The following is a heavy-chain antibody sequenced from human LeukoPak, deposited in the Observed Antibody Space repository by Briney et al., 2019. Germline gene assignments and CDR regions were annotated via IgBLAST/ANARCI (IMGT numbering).Heavy chain of an antibody. CDR3: AKGGWPSAFDI. J-gene: IGHJ3*02. CDR1: GFTFSSYA. Sequence: GGSLRLSCSASGFTFSSYAMSWVRQAPGKGLEWVTAISGSGASTYYADSVKGRLTISRDNSKNTLYLQMNSLRAKDTAVYYCAKGGWPSAFDIWGQGTMVTVSS. D-gene: IGHD6-19*01. V-gene: IGHV3-23*01. CDR2: ISGSGAST.